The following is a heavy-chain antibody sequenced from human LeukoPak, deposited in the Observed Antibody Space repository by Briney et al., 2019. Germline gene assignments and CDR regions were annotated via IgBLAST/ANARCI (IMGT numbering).Heavy chain of an antibody. D-gene: IGHD1-26*01. CDR2: INPNSGGT. Sequence: ASVKVSCKASGYTFTGYYMHWVRQAPGQGLEWMGWINPNSGGTNYAQKFQGRVTMTRDTSISTAYMELSRLRSEDTAVYYCATEFMVGAPFDYWGQGTLVTVSS. V-gene: IGHV1-2*02. CDR1: GYTFTGYY. CDR3: ATEFMVGAPFDY. J-gene: IGHJ4*02.